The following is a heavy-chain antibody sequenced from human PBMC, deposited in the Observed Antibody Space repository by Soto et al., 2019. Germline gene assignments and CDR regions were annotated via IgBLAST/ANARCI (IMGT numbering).Heavy chain of an antibody. CDR1: GFPFSTYG. V-gene: IGHV3-33*01. CDR3: VGASGPFDL. Sequence: QMQLVESGGGVVQPGRSLRLSCTASGFPFSTYGIHWVRQAPGKGLEWVAVIWYDGSNKYYEDSVKGRFTISRDNSKNTLYLQMNSLRAEDTAVYYWVGASGPFDLWGRGTLVTVSS. CDR2: IWYDGSNK. J-gene: IGHJ2*01.